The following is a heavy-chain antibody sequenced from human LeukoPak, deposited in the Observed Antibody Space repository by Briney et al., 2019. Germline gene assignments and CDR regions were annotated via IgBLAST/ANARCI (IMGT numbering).Heavy chain of an antibody. V-gene: IGHV4-61*02. CDR3: ARDRGDIAAADFFDY. Sequence: SQTLSLTCTVSGGSISSGSYYWSWIRQPAGKGLEWIGRIYTSGSTNYNPSLKSRVTISVDTSKNQFSLKLSSVTAADTAVYYCARDRGDIAAADFFDYWGQGTLVTVSS. D-gene: IGHD6-13*01. CDR1: GGSISSGSYY. CDR2: IYTSGST. J-gene: IGHJ4*02.